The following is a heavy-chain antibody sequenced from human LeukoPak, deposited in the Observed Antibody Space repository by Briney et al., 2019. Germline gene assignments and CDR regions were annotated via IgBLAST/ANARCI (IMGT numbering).Heavy chain of an antibody. V-gene: IGHV1-18*01. D-gene: IGHD4-17*01. J-gene: IGHJ4*02. CDR3: ARDDRDPYGDRFDH. Sequence: ASVKVSCKSFGYTFSTYGISWVRQAPGQGLEWMGWISTDNSDTTYAQKFQGRVTMTTDTSTGTAYMELSSLRSEDTAVYYCARDDRDPYGDRFDHWGQGTLVTVSS. CDR1: GYTFSTYG. CDR2: ISTDNSDT.